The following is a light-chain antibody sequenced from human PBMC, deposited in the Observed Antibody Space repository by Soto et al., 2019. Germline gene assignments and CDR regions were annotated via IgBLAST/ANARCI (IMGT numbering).Light chain of an antibody. V-gene: IGLV1-44*01. CDR3: AAWDDSLNDPYV. Sequence: QSVVTQPPSPSVAPRRRGTISSSGNSSNIGKNTVDWYQQLPGTAPNLLIYSNNQRPSGVPDRFSGSKSGTSASLAISGLQSEDEADYYCAAWDDSLNDPYVFGAGTKVTVL. CDR2: SNN. J-gene: IGLJ1*01. CDR1: SSNIGKNT.